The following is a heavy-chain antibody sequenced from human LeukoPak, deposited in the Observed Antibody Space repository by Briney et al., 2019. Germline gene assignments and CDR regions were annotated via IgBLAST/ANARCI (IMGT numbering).Heavy chain of an antibody. CDR3: ARGGFCSGGSCYPPFDY. CDR1: GGPFSGYY. J-gene: IGHJ4*02. V-gene: IGHV4-34*01. D-gene: IGHD2-15*01. Sequence: SETLSLTCAVYGGPFSGYYWSWIRQPPGKGLEWIGEINHSGSTDYNPSLKSRVTISVDTSKNQFSLKLSSVTAADTAVYYCARGGFCSGGSCYPPFDYWGQGTLVTVSS. CDR2: INHSGST.